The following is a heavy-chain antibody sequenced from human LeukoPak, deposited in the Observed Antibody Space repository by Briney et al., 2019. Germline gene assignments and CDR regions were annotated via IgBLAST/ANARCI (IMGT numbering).Heavy chain of an antibody. V-gene: IGHV4-34*01. Sequence: SETLSLTCAVYGGSFSGYYWSWIHQPPGKGLEWIGEINHSGSTNYNPSLKSRVTISVDTSKNQFSLKLSSVTAADTAVYYCARGRYGGSAFDYWGQGTLVTVSS. CDR3: ARGRYGGSAFDY. CDR1: GGSFSGYY. CDR2: INHSGST. D-gene: IGHD3-16*01. J-gene: IGHJ4*02.